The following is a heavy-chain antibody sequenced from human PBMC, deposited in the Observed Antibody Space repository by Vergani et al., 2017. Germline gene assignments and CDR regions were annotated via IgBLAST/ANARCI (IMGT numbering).Heavy chain of an antibody. Sequence: QVQLQESGPGLVKPSETLSLTCTVSGGSISSYYWSWIRQPPGKGLEWIGEINHSGSTNYNPSLKSRVTISVDTSKNQFSLKLSSVTAADTAVYYCARAGDCSGGSCFDYWGQGTLVTVSS. D-gene: IGHD2-15*01. J-gene: IGHJ4*02. CDR1: GGSISSYY. CDR3: ARAGDCSGGSCFDY. V-gene: IGHV4-59*12. CDR2: INHSGST.